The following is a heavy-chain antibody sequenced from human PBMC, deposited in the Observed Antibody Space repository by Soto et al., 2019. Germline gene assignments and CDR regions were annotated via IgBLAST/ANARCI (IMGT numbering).Heavy chain of an antibody. D-gene: IGHD4-4*01. Sequence: QVQLQESGPGLVKPSETLSLTCIVSGGSVRSSRYYWGWIRQPPGKGLECIGTIYFSGKSYYNPSLKSRVTMSVDTSRNQFSLEVNSVAATDTATYYCARLDYSGLGREYFYYMDVWGKGTTVTVSS. V-gene: IGHV4-39*01. CDR1: GGSVRSSRYY. J-gene: IGHJ6*03. CDR2: IYFSGKS. CDR3: ARLDYSGLGREYFYYMDV.